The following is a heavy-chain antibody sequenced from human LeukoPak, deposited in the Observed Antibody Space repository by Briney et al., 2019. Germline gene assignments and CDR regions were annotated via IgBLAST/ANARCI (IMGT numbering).Heavy chain of an antibody. CDR3: ARHRPYCSSTSCYQGWFDP. CDR1: GYSFTSYW. CDR2: TYPGDSDT. J-gene: IGHJ5*02. D-gene: IGHD2-2*01. Sequence: HGESLKISCKGSGYSFTSYWIGWVRQMPGKGLEWMGITYPGDSDTRYSPSFQGQVTISADKSISTAYLQWSSLKASDTAMYYCARHRPYCSSTSCYQGWFDPWGQGTPVTVSS. V-gene: IGHV5-51*01.